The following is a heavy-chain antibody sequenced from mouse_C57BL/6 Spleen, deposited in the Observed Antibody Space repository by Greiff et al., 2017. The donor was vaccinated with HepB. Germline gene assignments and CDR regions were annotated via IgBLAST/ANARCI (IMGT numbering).Heavy chain of an antibody. Sequence: VHVKQSGPELVKPGASVKISCKASGYSFTDYNMNWVKQSNGKSLEWIGVINPNYGTTSYNQKFKGKATLTVDQSSSTAYMQLNSLTSEDSAVYYCAREGDYGSPNFDYWGQGTTLTVSS. CDR3: AREGDYGSPNFDY. CDR1: GYSFTDYN. V-gene: IGHV1-39*01. CDR2: INPNYGTT. D-gene: IGHD1-1*01. J-gene: IGHJ2*01.